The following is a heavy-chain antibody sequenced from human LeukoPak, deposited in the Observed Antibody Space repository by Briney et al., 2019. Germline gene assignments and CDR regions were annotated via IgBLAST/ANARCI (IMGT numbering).Heavy chain of an antibody. V-gene: IGHV4-59*11. CDR3: TRGGGSGYYFGIPRYYFDA. D-gene: IGHD3-22*01. CDR2: VFHTGVT. CDR1: GGSLEGLY. Sequence: SETLSLTCTVSGGSLEGLYWSWIRQSPEKGLEWIGNVFHTGVTSYNLSLRSRVTISVDTSRNQFSLTMTSMTAADTAIYYCTRGGGSGYYFGIPRYYFDAWGQGVLVTVSS. J-gene: IGHJ4*02.